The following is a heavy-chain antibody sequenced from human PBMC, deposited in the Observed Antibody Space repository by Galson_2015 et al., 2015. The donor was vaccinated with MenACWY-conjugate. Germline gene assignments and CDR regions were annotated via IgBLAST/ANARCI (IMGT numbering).Heavy chain of an antibody. D-gene: IGHD6-19*01. CDR3: ARGLIGYSSGPLDF. J-gene: IGHJ4*02. CDR1: GFTFSSYW. Sequence: SLRLSCAPSGFTFSSYWMHWVRQTPGKGLEWVALMSYDGSNQYYADSLRGRLTISKDNSKSTLYLQMDSLRAEDTAVYYCARGLIGYSSGPLDFWGQGALVTVSS. CDR2: MSYDGSNQ. V-gene: IGHV3-30*01.